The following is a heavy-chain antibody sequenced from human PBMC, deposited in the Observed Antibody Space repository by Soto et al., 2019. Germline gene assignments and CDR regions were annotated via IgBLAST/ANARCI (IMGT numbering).Heavy chain of an antibody. D-gene: IGHD3-10*01. J-gene: IGHJ6*02. CDR1: GYSFTSYW. Sequence: LXDSLKISGKGSGYSFTSYWIGLVRQMRGKGLEWMGIIYPGDSDTRYSPSFQGQVTISADKSISTAYLQWSSLKASDTAMYYCARQLGSGIRPKAYYYYGMDVWGQGTTVTVSS. CDR3: ARQLGSGIRPKAYYYYGMDV. CDR2: IYPGDSDT. V-gene: IGHV5-51*01.